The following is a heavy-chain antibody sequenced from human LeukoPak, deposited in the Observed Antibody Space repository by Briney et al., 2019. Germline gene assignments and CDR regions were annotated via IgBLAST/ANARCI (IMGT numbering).Heavy chain of an antibody. CDR2: ISSSSSTI. CDR3: ARGVIY. CDR1: GFTFRTYS. J-gene: IGHJ4*02. Sequence: GGSLRLSCAASGFTFRTYSINWVRQAPGKGLEWISYISSSSSTIYYADSVKGRFTISRDNAKNSLYLQMNSLRDEDTAVYYCARGVIYWGQGTLVTVSS. D-gene: IGHD2-21*01. V-gene: IGHV3-48*02.